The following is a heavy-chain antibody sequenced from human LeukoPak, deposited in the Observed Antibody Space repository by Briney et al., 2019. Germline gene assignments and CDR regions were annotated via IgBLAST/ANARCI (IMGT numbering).Heavy chain of an antibody. V-gene: IGHV3-74*01. D-gene: IGHD1/OR15-1a*01. CDR3: TRDPRNKGFDP. Sequence: GGSLRLSCAASGFTFSAYYMHWVRQAPGKGLVWVSCVDGDGGNTDYADSVKGRFTISRDNAKNTLYLQMNSLRAEDTAVYYCTRDPRNKGFDPWGQGTLVTVSS. CDR1: GFTFSAYY. J-gene: IGHJ5*02. CDR2: VDGDGGNT.